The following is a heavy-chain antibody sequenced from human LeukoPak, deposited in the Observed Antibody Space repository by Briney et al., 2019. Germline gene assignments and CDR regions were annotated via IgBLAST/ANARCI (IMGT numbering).Heavy chain of an antibody. V-gene: IGHV3-48*04. CDR3: ARDLRLIVVVIPRGMDV. D-gene: IGHD3-22*01. Sequence: GGSLRLSCAASGFTFSSYSMNWVRQAPGKGLEWVSYISSSSSTIYYADSVKGRFTISRDNAKNSLYLQMNSLRAEDTAVYYCARDLRLIVVVIPRGMDVWGQGTTVTVSS. J-gene: IGHJ6*02. CDR1: GFTFSSYS. CDR2: ISSSSSTI.